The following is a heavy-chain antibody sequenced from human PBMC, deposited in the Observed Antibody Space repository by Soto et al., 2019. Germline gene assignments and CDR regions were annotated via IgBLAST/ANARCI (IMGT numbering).Heavy chain of an antibody. CDR2: IYWDDDK. CDR1: GFSLSTSGVG. D-gene: IGHD3-22*01. Sequence: QITLKASGPTLVKPTQTLTLTCTFSGFSLSTSGVGVGWIRQPPGKALEWLALIYWDDDKRYSPSLKSRLTSTKDTSKNQLVLTMTNMDPVDTATYYCAHGGPYYYDSSGYYYFDYWGQGTLVTVSS. CDR3: AHGGPYYYDSSGYYYFDY. J-gene: IGHJ4*02. V-gene: IGHV2-5*02.